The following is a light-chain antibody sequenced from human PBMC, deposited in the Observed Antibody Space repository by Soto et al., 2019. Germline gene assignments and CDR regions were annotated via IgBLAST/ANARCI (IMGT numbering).Light chain of an antibody. Sequence: QSVLTQPPSASVAPGQRVTISCSGSSSNIAKNYVYWYQQLSGAAPKLLIYKNDQRPSGVPDRFSGSKSGTSASLPISGLRSEDEADYYCSSWDDRLATLVFGGGTKVTVL. J-gene: IGLJ2*01. CDR1: SSNIAKNY. CDR2: KND. V-gene: IGLV1-47*01. CDR3: SSWDDRLATLV.